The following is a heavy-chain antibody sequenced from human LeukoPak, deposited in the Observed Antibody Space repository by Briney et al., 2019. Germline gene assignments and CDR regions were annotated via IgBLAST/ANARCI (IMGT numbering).Heavy chain of an antibody. Sequence: ASVKVSRKASGGTFSSYAISWVRQAPGQGLEWTGGIIPIFGTASYAQKFQGRVTITTDESTSTAYMELSSLRSEDTAVYYCASSGTSEIPGRDYWGQGTLVTVSS. CDR2: IIPIFGTA. CDR3: ASSGTSEIPGRDY. J-gene: IGHJ4*02. D-gene: IGHD1-20*01. V-gene: IGHV1-69*05. CDR1: GGTFSSYA.